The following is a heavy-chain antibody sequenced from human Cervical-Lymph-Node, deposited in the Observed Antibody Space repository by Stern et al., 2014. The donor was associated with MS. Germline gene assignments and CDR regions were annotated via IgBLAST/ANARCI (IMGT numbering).Heavy chain of an antibody. V-gene: IGHV4-4*02. CDR1: SGSVTSGHW. CDR3: VSDGPGWKN. D-gene: IGHD3-10*01. CDR2: IYHTGRT. Sequence: QVQLQESGPGLVKPSGTLSLTCAVSSGSVTSGHWWIWVRQSPWKGLEWIGEIYHTGRTNYNPSLKSRVTISVDKSKNQFSLKLNSVTEADTAVYYCVSDGPGWKNWGQGTLVIVSS. J-gene: IGHJ4*02.